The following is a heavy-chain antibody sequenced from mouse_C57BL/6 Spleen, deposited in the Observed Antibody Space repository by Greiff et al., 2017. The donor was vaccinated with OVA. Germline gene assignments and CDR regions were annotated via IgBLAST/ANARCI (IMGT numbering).Heavy chain of an antibody. CDR2: IDPSDSYT. CDR3: ARAIRGRYFDV. J-gene: IGHJ1*03. CDR1: GYTFTSYW. Sequence: QVQLQQPGAELVKPGASVKLSCKASGYTFTSYWMQWVKQRPGQGLEWIGEIDPSDSYTNYNQKFKGKATLTVDTSSSTAYMQLSSLTSEDSAVYYCARAIRGRYFDVWGTGTTVTVSS. D-gene: IGHD2-4*01. V-gene: IGHV1-50*01.